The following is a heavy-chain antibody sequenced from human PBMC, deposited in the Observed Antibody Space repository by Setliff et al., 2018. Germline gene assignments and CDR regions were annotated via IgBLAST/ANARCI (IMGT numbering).Heavy chain of an antibody. J-gene: IGHJ6*03. CDR1: GGSISSYS. Sequence: TLSLTCHVSGGSISSYSWSWIRQAPGKGLEWIGYLYYSGNTNYNPSLKSRVTISGDTSQNYFSLKLTSVTEADTAVYYCARGPPGYYYYMNVWGQGTTVTVSS. CDR3: ARGPPGYYYYMNV. V-gene: IGHV4-59*01. CDR2: LYYSGNT.